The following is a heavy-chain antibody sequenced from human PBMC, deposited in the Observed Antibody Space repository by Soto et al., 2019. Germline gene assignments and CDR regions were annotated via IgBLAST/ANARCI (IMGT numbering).Heavy chain of an antibody. V-gene: IGHV4-59*01. CDR2: IFNGGTT. CDR1: GCSIIGYS. CDR3: ARRIVAMETFDY. J-gene: IGHJ4*02. D-gene: IGHD5-12*01. Sequence: SEILSLTCTVSGCSIIGYSWSWIRQPPGKGLEWLGYIFNGGTTEYNPSLKSRVTKSVDTSKNQFSLKLSSVTAADTAVYYCARRIVAMETFDYWGQGTLVTVSS.